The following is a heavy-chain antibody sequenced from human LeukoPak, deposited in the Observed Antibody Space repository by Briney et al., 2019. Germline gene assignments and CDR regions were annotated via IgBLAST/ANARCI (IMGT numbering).Heavy chain of an antibody. CDR3: ARYTGLYYYYYMDV. D-gene: IGHD1-14*01. CDR2: IYYSGST. J-gene: IGHJ6*03. Sequence: SETLSLTCTVSGGSISSSSYYWGWIRQPPGKGLEWIGSIYYSGSTYYNPSLKSRVTISVDTSKNQFSLKLSSVTAADTAVYYCARYTGLYYYYYMDVWGKGTTVTVSS. CDR1: GGSISSSSYY. V-gene: IGHV4-39*07.